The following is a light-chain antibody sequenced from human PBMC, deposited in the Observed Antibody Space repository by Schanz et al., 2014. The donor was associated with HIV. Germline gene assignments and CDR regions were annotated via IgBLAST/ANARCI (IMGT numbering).Light chain of an antibody. V-gene: IGLV1-44*01. CDR3: QVWDGRSDHPV. CDR1: SSNIGTNG. J-gene: IGLJ1*01. Sequence: QSVLTQPPSASGTPGQTVTISCSGSSSNIGTNGVNWYQQFPGKAPKLLIYSGNQRPSGVPDRFSGSSSGNTATLTISRVEAGDEADYYCQVWDGRSDHPVFGTGTKLTVL. CDR2: SGN.